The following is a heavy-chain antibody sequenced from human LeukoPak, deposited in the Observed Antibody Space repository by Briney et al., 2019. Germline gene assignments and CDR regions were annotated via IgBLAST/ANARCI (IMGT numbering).Heavy chain of an antibody. Sequence: KPSETLSLTCTVSGGSIDSYYWSWIRQPPRKGLEWIGYIYYSGSINYNPSLKSRLTIAVDTSKNQFSLKLSSVTAADTAIYYCARVGGGNYYYYGMDVWGQGTTVTVSS. CDR3: ARVGGGNYYYYGMDV. CDR2: IYYSGSI. CDR1: GGSIDSYY. J-gene: IGHJ6*02. V-gene: IGHV4-59*08. D-gene: IGHD2-15*01.